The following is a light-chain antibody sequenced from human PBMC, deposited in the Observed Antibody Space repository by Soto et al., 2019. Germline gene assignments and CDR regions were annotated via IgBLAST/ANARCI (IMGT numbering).Light chain of an antibody. J-gene: IGLJ1*01. Sequence: QSALTQPPSLSSAPGQTVTISCSGCRSNIGNNYVSWFQQLPVTAFNHLIYENNKRSSGILDRFFGSKSCTSANLCITGLQTGDEADYYCGTWDSSLSYVFGTGTKVTV. CDR3: GTWDSSLSYV. CDR2: ENN. CDR1: RSNIGNNY. V-gene: IGLV1-51*02.